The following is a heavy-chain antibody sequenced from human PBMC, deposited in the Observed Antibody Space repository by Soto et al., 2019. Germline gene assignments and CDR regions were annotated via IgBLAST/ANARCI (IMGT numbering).Heavy chain of an antibody. CDR1: GFTFSSYG. CDR2: ISYDGSNK. CDR3: AKDTAMMEWGHSWVDY. D-gene: IGHD5-18*01. J-gene: IGHJ4*02. V-gene: IGHV3-30*18. Sequence: QVQLVESGGGVVQPGRSLRLSCAASGFTFSSYGMHWVRQAPGKGLEWVAVISYDGSNKYYADSVKGRFTISRDNSKNTLYLQMNSLRAEDTAVYYCAKDTAMMEWGHSWVDYWGQGTLVTVSS.